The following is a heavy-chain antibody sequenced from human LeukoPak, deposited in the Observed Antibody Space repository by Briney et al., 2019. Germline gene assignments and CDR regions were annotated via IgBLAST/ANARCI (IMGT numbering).Heavy chain of an antibody. CDR3: AGAYYDSSGQVYFDY. D-gene: IGHD3-22*01. CDR2: ISAYNGNT. V-gene: IGHV1-18*01. CDR1: GYTFTSYG. Sequence: GASVKVSCKASGYTFTSYGISGVRQAPGQGLEWMGWISAYNGNTNYAQKLQGRVTMTTDTSTSTAYMELRSLRSDDTAVYYCAGAYYDSSGQVYFDYWGQGTLVTVSS. J-gene: IGHJ4*02.